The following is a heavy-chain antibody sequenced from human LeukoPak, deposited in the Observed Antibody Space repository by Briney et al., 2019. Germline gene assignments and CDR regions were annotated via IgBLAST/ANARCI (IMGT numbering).Heavy chain of an antibody. D-gene: IGHD2-2*02. CDR1: GFSLSTSGVG. V-gene: IGHV2-5*02. J-gene: IGHJ5*02. CDR2: IYWDDDK. Sequence: SGPTLVNPTQTLTLTCTFSGFSLSTSGVGVGWIRQPPGKALEWLALIYWDDDKRYSPSLKSRLTITKDTSKNQVVLTMTNMDPVDTGTYYCAHSVVVAAAIAVNWFDPWGQGTLVTLSS. CDR3: AHSVVVAAAIAVNWFDP.